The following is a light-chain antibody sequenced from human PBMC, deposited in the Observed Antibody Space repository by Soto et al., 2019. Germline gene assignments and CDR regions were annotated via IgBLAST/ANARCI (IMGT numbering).Light chain of an antibody. J-gene: IGLJ3*02. CDR3: QSYDSSLTGLGV. V-gene: IGLV1-40*01. Sequence: QSELTQPPSVSGAPGQRVTISCIGTTYHVHWYRQVPGTAPKLLIYGNKNRPSGVPDRFSGSKSGTSASLAITGLRAEDEAVYYCQSYDSSLTGLGVFGGGTKLTVL. CDR1: TYH. CDR2: GNK.